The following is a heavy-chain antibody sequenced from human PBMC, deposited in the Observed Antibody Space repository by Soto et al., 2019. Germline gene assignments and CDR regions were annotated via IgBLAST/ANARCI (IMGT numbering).Heavy chain of an antibody. CDR3: ASYHYLDLWTGSRHYMDV. CDR1: GGSLSGYY. CDR2: INHSGTT. Sequence: QVHLAQWGAGLLNPSETLSLTCAVYGGSLSGYYWSWVRQSPGKGLEWIGEINHSGTTNYNPSLKTRVTISAHTSKHQFSLRLSSVTAADSAVYYCASYHYLDLWTGSRHYMDVWGRGTTVTVSS. D-gene: IGHD3-9*01. J-gene: IGHJ6*03. V-gene: IGHV4-34*01.